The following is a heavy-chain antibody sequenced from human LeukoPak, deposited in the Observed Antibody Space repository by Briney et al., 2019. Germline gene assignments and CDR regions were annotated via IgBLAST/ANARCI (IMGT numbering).Heavy chain of an antibody. CDR3: ARDPRWLTPDCASTSCYENYFDP. D-gene: IGHD2-2*01. CDR1: GYSISSGYQ. CDR2: IYHSGSA. V-gene: IGHV4-38-2*02. Sequence: SETLSLTCGVSGYSISSGYQWAWIRQSPGQGLEWIGSIYHSGSAHYNPSLKSRVTISVETSKNQFSLNMYSVTAADTAVYYCARDPRWLTPDCASTSCYENYFDPWGQGTLVTVSS. J-gene: IGHJ5*02.